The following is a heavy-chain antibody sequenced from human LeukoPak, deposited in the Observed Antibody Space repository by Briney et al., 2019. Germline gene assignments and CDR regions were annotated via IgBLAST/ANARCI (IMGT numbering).Heavy chain of an antibody. CDR1: GGSFSGYY. V-gene: IGHV4-34*01. Sequence: KASGTLSLTCAVYGGSFSGYYWSWIRQPPGKGLEWIGEINHSGSTNYNPSLKSRVTISVDTSKNQFSLKLSSVTAADTAVYYCARRGIAAAGKVFDYWGQGTLVTVSS. CDR3: ARRGIAAAGKVFDY. CDR2: INHSGST. D-gene: IGHD6-13*01. J-gene: IGHJ4*02.